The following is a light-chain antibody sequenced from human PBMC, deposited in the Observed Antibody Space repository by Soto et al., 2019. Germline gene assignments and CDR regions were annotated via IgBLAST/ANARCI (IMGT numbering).Light chain of an antibody. V-gene: IGLV2-14*01. CDR1: SSDVGGYNY. J-gene: IGLJ1*01. Sequence: QSVLTQPASVSGSPGQSITISCTGTSSDVGGYNYVSWYQQHPGKAPKLMIYEVSNRPSGVSNRFSGSKSGNTASLTISGLQAEDEADYYCSSYTSSRTYYVFGTESKVTVL. CDR3: SSYTSSRTYYV. CDR2: EVS.